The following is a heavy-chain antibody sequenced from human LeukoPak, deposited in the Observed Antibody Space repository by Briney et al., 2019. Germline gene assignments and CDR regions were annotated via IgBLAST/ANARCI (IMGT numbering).Heavy chain of an antibody. CDR1: GFTFSSYA. CDR2: INSDGGIT. J-gene: IGHJ4*02. Sequence: GGSLRLSCAASGFTFSSYAMNWVRQAPGKGLVFVSRINSDGGITKYADSVKGRFTIARDNAKNMLYLEMNSLRVDDTAVYYCASGITAEESVAIDYWGQGTVVTVSS. CDR3: ASGITAEESVAIDY. V-gene: IGHV3-74*03. D-gene: IGHD1-14*01.